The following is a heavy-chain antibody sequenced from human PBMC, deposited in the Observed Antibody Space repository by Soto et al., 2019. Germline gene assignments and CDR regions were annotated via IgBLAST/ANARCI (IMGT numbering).Heavy chain of an antibody. Sequence: PSETLSLTCTVSGGCISSSSYYWGWIRHPPGKGLEWIGSIYYSGSTYYNPSLKSRVTISVDTSKNQFSLKLSSVTAADTAVYYCARRLYYDSSGFEGGGMDVWGQGTTVTVSS. J-gene: IGHJ6*01. CDR3: ARRLYYDSSGFEGGGMDV. D-gene: IGHD3-22*01. CDR2: IYYSGST. CDR1: GGCISSSSYY. V-gene: IGHV4-39*01.